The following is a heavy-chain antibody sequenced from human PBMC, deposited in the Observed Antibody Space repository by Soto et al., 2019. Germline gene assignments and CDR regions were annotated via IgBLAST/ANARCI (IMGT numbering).Heavy chain of an antibody. D-gene: IGHD5-12*01. J-gene: IGHJ4*02. CDR3: ANDPGYSLDY. Sequence: SCAASGFTFSSYWMHWVRQAPGKGLEWVSGISGSGGTTYSAESVKSRIIISVDTSKNQFSLQLNSVTPEDAAVYYCANDPGYSLDYWGQGTQVTVSS. V-gene: IGHV3-74*01. CDR2: ISGSGGTT. CDR1: GFTFSSYW.